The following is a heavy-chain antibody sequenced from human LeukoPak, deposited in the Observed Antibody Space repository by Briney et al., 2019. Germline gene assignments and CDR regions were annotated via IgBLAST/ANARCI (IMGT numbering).Heavy chain of an antibody. CDR2: VSTSGTAI. V-gene: IGHV3-11*04. J-gene: IGHJ4*02. CDR3: AKAPVTSCRGAFCYPFDS. Sequence: GGSLRLSCAASGFTFSDYYMTWIRQAPGKGLEWVSYVSTSGTAIYYADSVKGRFTISRDNSRNSLYLQMNSLRAEDTAVYYCAKAPVTSCRGAFCYPFDSWGQGTLVTVSS. D-gene: IGHD2-15*01. CDR1: GFTFSDYY.